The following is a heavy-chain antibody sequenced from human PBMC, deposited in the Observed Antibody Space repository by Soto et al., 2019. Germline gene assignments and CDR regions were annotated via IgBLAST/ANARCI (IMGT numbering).Heavy chain of an antibody. CDR3: ARDPRPGSPPLVLSYKYGMDV. D-gene: IGHD2-15*01. CDR1: GFIFSSYG. J-gene: IGHJ6*02. Sequence: PGGSLRLSCVASGFIFSSYGMHWVRQAPGKGPEWVAVVWADGRNEYYADSVKGRFTISRDNSKNTLFSQMNSLTAEDTAVYYCARDPRPGSPPLVLSYKYGMDVWGQGTTVTVSS. V-gene: IGHV3-33*01. CDR2: VWADGRNE.